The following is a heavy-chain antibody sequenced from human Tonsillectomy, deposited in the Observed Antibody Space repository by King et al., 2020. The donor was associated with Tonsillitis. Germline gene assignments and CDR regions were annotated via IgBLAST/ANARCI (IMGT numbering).Heavy chain of an antibody. Sequence: VQLVESGGGLVKPGGSLRLSCAASGFSFSRFSMHWVRQAPGKGLEWVSFISSGSSYISYADSVKGRFTISRDNAKNSLYLQMNSLRADDTAVYYCARVTYDILTGYYIDYFDYWGQGTLVTVSS. V-gene: IGHV3-21*01. CDR3: ARVTYDILTGYYIDYFDY. J-gene: IGHJ4*02. CDR2: ISSGSSYI. CDR1: GFSFSRFS. D-gene: IGHD3-9*01.